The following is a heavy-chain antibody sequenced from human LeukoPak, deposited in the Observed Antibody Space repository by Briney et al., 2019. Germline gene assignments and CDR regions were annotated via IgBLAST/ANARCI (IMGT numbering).Heavy chain of an antibody. CDR3: ARDGLYGSGSYYYYFDY. CDR2: ISRNGGST. V-gene: IGHV3-64*01. J-gene: IGHJ4*02. D-gene: IGHD3-10*01. CDR1: GFTFSSYA. Sequence: GGSLRLSCAASGFTFSSYAMHWVRQAPGKGLEYVSAISRNGGSTYYANSVKGRFTISRDNSKNTLYLQMGSLRAEDMAVYYCARDGLYGSGSYYYYFDYWGQGTLVTVSS.